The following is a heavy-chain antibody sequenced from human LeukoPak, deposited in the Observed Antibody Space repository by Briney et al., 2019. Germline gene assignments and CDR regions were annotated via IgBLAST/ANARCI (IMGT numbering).Heavy chain of an antibody. CDR1: GSTFDDYA. CDR2: ISWNSGSI. Sequence: GRSLRLSCAASGSTFDDYAMPWVRQAPGKGLEWVSGISWNSGSIGYADSVKGRFTISRDNAKNSLYLQMNSLRAEDTALYYCAKDSSNCGGDCYQSYYYGMDAWGQGTTVTVSS. V-gene: IGHV3-9*01. J-gene: IGHJ6*02. D-gene: IGHD2-21*02. CDR3: AKDSSNCGGDCYQSYYYGMDA.